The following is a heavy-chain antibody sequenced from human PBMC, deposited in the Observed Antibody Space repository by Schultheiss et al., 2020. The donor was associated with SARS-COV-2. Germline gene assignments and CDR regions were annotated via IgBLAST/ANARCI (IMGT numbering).Heavy chain of an antibody. CDR1: GGSISSYY. D-gene: IGHD6-19*01. Sequence: SETLSLTCTVSGGSISSYYWSWIRQPPGKGLEWIGYISYTGSTNYNPSLKSRVTISVDTSKNQFSLKLSSVTAADTAVYYCARTTYSSGWSYYYYMDVWGKGTTVTVSS. V-gene: IGHV4-59*01. J-gene: IGHJ6*03. CDR3: ARTTYSSGWSYYYYMDV. CDR2: ISYTGST.